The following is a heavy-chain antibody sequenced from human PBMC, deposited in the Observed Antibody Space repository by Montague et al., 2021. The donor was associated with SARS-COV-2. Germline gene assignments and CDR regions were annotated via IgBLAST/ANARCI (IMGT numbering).Heavy chain of an antibody. V-gene: IGHV4-38-2*02. CDR2: IYYSGST. CDR1: GYSISSGYY. CDR3: ARHKKRLRLGELLFDY. J-gene: IGHJ4*02. D-gene: IGHD3-10*01. Sequence: SETLSLTCTVSGYSISSGYYWGWIRQPPGKGLEWIGYIYYSGSTNYNPSLKSRVTISVDTSKNQFSLKLSSVTAADTAVYYCARHKKRLRLGELLFDYWGQGTLVTVSS.